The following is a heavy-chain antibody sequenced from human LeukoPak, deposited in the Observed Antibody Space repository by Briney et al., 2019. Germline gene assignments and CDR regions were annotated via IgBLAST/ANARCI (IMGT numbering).Heavy chain of an antibody. CDR2: IYYSGST. CDR1: GGSIRSSTYY. D-gene: IGHD4/OR15-4a*01. Sequence: SETLSLTCTVSGGSIRSSTYYWAWIRQPPGKGLEWIGNIYYSGSTHYNPSLKSRVTISVDTSKNQFSLKLSSVTAADTAVYYCARRFSGDYGFPIHNCFDPWGQGTLVTVSS. CDR3: ARRFSGDYGFPIHNCFDP. V-gene: IGHV4-39*01. J-gene: IGHJ5*02.